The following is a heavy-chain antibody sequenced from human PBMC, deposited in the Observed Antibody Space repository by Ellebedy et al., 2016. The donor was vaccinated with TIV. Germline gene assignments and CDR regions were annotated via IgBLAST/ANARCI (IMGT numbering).Heavy chain of an antibody. CDR1: GFIFGSYG. Sequence: GGSLRLSXAASGFIFGSYGMHWVRQAPGKGLEWVTVISYEGSNEYYADSVKGRFTISRDNSKNTLYLQMNSLRAEDTAVYYCARGGTYPYDSSSYPDFDYWGQGTLVTVSS. V-gene: IGHV3-30-3*01. D-gene: IGHD3-22*01. J-gene: IGHJ4*02. CDR3: ARGGTYPYDSSSYPDFDY. CDR2: ISYEGSNE.